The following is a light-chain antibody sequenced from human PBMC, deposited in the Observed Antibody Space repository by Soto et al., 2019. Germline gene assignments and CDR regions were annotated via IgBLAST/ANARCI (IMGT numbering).Light chain of an antibody. V-gene: IGKV3-20*01. CDR3: EQYDSSPLT. CDR2: GAS. Sequence: GLKISAATLSLYPGERATLSCRASQSVNSNYLAWYQQKPGQAPRLLFSGASSRATGIPDRFSGSGSGTVFTLTISRLQPEDFALYYCEQYDSSPLTFAQGTKVDIK. CDR1: QSVNSNY. J-gene: IGKJ1*01.